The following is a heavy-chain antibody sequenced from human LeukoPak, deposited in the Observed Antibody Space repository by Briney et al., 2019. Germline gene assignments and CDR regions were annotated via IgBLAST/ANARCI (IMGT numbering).Heavy chain of an antibody. CDR3: ALAPNSNWFDF. CDR2: IHYSGSS. D-gene: IGHD2-8*01. Sequence: SETLSLTCTVSGDSTSNFYWNWIRQSPGKGLEWIGNIHYSGSSVYNPSLKSRGTISIDTSRRQFFLKLKSVTAADTAVYFCALAPNSNWFDFWGPGTLVTVSP. J-gene: IGHJ5*01. V-gene: IGHV4-59*03. CDR1: GDSTSNFY.